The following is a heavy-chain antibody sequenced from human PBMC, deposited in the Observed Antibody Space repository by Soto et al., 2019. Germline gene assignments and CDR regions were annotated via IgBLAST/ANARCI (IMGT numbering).Heavy chain of an antibody. V-gene: IGHV4-59*01. CDR3: ARGEGGYDFWSGYYEGPWFDP. CDR1: GGSLSNYY. CDR2: IYYSGST. J-gene: IGHJ5*02. D-gene: IGHD3-3*01. Sequence: PSEALSVTCTVSGGSLSNYYWSWFRQTPEKGLEWIGYIYYSGSTNYNPSLKSRVTISVDTSKNQFSLKLSSVTAADTAVYYCARGEGGYDFWSGYYEGPWFDPWGQGTLVTAPQ.